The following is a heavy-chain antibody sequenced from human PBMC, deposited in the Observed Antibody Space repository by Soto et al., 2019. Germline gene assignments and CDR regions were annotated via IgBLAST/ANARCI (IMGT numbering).Heavy chain of an antibody. Sequence: SETLSLTCDVSGDSISNNYWWTWVRQFPGEGLQWIGEILHSGSTNYYPPLKNRVIISVDKSNNRFSLMLRSVTAADTAVYFCARGDFWSGSDYWGQGIQVTVSS. J-gene: IGHJ4*02. CDR1: GDSISNNYW. D-gene: IGHD3-3*01. CDR2: ILHSGST. V-gene: IGHV4-4*02. CDR3: ARGDFWSGSDY.